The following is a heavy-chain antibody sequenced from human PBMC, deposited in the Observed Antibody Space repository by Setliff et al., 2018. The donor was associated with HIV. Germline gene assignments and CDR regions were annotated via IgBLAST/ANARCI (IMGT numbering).Heavy chain of an antibody. CDR2: SSYDGTKK. CDR3: ARDRGYSCLAYTYYYFDIDV. D-gene: IGHD5-18*01. Sequence: GGSLRLSCAASGFTFSSYTIHWVRQAPGKGLEWVSVSSYDGTKKYYADSVKGRFTISKDKSLNTVYLQMNNLKTDDTAVYFCARDRGYSCLAYTYYYFDIDVWGQGTTVTVSS. J-gene: IGHJ6*02. V-gene: IGHV3-30-3*01. CDR1: GFTFSSYT.